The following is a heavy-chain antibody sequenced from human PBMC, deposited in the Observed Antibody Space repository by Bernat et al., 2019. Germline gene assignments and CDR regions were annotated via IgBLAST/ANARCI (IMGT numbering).Heavy chain of an antibody. CDR1: GFTFSSYA. D-gene: IGHD3-3*01. CDR2: ISGSGGIT. V-gene: IGHV3-23*01. Sequence: EVQLLESGGGLVQPGGSLRLSCAASGFTFSSYAMSWVRQAPGKGLEWVSTISGSGGITHYADSVKGLFTISRDKSKNTLYLQMNSLRAEDTALYYCANRDYHFWSGYFHWGQGTLVTVSS. J-gene: IGHJ4*02. CDR3: ANRDYHFWSGYFH.